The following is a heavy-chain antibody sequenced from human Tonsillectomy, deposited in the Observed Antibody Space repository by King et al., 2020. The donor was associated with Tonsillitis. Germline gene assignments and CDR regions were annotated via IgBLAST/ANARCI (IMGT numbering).Heavy chain of an antibody. CDR3: ARGRGDDYVWGSIDY. D-gene: IGHD3-16*01. CDR2: IIPSFGTA. J-gene: IGHJ4*02. V-gene: IGHV1-69*12. CDR1: GGTFSNYA. Sequence: QLVQSGAEVKKPGSSVRVSCKASGGTFSNYAISWVRQAPVQGLEWMGGIIPSFGTANYAQKFQGRVTITADESTRTAYMELSSLRSEDTAVYYCARGRGDDYVWGSIDYWGQGTLVTVSS.